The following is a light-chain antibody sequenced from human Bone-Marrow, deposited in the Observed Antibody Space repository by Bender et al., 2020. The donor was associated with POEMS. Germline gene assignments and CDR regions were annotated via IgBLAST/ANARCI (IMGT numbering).Light chain of an antibody. CDR1: SSDVGGYDY. V-gene: IGLV2-14*01. CDR3: AADDGLSGVV. J-gene: IGLJ2*01. CDR2: EVR. Sequence: QSALTQPASVSGSPGQSITISCTGTSSDVGGYDYVSWYQQHPGKAPKLMIYEVRKRPSGVSNRFSGSKSDNTASLTISGLQAEDEADYYCAADDGLSGVVFGGGTKLTVL.